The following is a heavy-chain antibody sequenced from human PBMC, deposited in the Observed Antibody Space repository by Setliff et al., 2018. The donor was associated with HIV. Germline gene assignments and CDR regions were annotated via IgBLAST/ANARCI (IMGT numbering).Heavy chain of an antibody. D-gene: IGHD2-21*02. Sequence: SETLSLTCTVSGGSISSHYWSWIRQPPGKGLEWIGYIYYSGSTNYNPSLKSRVTILVDTSKKQFSLRLSPVTAADAAVYYCARMGRSSTWWGLHYYYYMDVWGKGTTVTVSS. CDR1: GGSISSHY. V-gene: IGHV4-59*11. CDR2: IYYSGST. CDR3: ARMGRSSTWWGLHYYYYMDV. J-gene: IGHJ6*03.